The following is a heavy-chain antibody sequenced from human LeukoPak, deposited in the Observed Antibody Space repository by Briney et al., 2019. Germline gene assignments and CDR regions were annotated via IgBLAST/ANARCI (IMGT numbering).Heavy chain of an antibody. CDR3: ARGGPPGGSGSYSDY. Sequence: GASVKVSCKASGYTFNNYGITWVRQAPGQGLEWMAWISAYNGDTNYAQRLQGRVTLTTDTSTSTVYMELRSLRSDDTAVYYCARGGPPGGSGSYSDYWGQGTLVTVSS. V-gene: IGHV1-18*01. CDR1: GYTFNNYG. CDR2: ISAYNGDT. J-gene: IGHJ4*02. D-gene: IGHD1-26*01.